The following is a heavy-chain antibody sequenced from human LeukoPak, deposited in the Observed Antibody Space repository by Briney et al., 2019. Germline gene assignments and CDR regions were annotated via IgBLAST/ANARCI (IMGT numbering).Heavy chain of an antibody. CDR2: ISSSSSYI. D-gene: IGHD3-22*01. Sequence: GGSLRLSCAASGFTFSSYSMNWVRQAPGEGLEWVSSISSSSSYIYYADSVKGRFTISRDNAKNSLYLQMNSLRAEDTAVYYCARDRGEYYYDSSAPHYFDYWGQGTLVTVSS. CDR1: GFTFSSYS. J-gene: IGHJ4*02. CDR3: ARDRGEYYYDSSAPHYFDY. V-gene: IGHV3-21*01.